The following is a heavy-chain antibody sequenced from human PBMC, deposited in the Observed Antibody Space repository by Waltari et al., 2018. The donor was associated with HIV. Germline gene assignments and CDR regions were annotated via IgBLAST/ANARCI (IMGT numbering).Heavy chain of an antibody. CDR1: GFTFSDYY. Sequence: QVQLVESGGGLVKPGGSLRLSCAASGFTFSDYYMSWIRQAPGKGLEWVSSIRSNVDITYYTDSLKGRFTISRDNAKNSLYLQMNSLRSEDTALYYCAKGPGMGGYYFDYWGQGTLVTVSS. D-gene: IGHD3-16*01. J-gene: IGHJ4*02. V-gene: IGHV3-11*01. CDR3: AKGPGMGGYYFDY. CDR2: IRSNVDIT.